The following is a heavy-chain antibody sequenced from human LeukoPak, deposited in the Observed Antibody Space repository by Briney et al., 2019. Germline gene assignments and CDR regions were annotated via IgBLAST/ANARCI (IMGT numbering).Heavy chain of an antibody. Sequence: SETLSLACTVSGDSISSSPYNWGWVRQPPGKGLEYIASIYCSGSTYCNPSLKSRVSISVDTSRNQFSLKLSSVTAADTAVYYWARHGYSSAVYVDHWGQGTLVTVSS. D-gene: IGHD6-25*01. CDR3: ARHGYSSAVYVDH. J-gene: IGHJ5*02. CDR2: IYCSGST. V-gene: IGHV4-39*01. CDR1: GDSISSSPYN.